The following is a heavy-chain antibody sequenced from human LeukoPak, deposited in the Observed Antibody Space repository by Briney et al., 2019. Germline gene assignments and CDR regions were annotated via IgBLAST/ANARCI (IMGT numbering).Heavy chain of an antibody. Sequence: AAVKVSFKASGYTFTSYDINWVRQATGQGLEWMGLMNPNSGNTGYAQKFQGRVTMTRNTSISTAYMELSSLRSDDTAVYYCARDYGFLPRYCSGDNCYSDVGDFWGQGTLVTVSS. CDR3: ARDYGFLPRYCSGDNCYSDVGDF. J-gene: IGHJ4*02. CDR1: GYTFTSYD. V-gene: IGHV1-8*01. D-gene: IGHD2-15*01. CDR2: MNPNSGNT.